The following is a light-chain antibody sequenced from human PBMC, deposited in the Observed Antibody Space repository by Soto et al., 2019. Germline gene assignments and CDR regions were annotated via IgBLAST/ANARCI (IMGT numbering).Light chain of an antibody. V-gene: IGKV3-20*01. J-gene: IGKJ5*01. CDR3: KNYGSSPPIT. CDR2: AAS. CDR1: QSVSSKY. Sequence: DIVLTQSPGTLSLSPGERATLSCRASQSVSSKYLAWYQQKPGQAPRFLIYAASSRATGIPDRFSGSGSGTDFTLTISRLEPEDFAVYYCKNYGSSPPITFGQGTRLEIK.